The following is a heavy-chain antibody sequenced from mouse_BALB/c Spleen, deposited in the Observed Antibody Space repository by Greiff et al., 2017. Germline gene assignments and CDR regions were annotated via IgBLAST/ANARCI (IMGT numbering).Heavy chain of an antibody. V-gene: IGHV5-4*02. CDR2: ISDGGSYT. CDR3: ARGTMITTDYAMDY. CDR1: GFTFSDYY. J-gene: IGHJ4*01. D-gene: IGHD2-4*01. Sequence: EVNLVESGGGLVKPGGSLKLSCAASGFTFSDYYMYWVRQTPEKRLEWVATISDGGSYTYYPDSVKGRFTISRDNAKNNLYLQMSSLKSEDTAMYYCARGTMITTDYAMDYWGQGTSVTVSS.